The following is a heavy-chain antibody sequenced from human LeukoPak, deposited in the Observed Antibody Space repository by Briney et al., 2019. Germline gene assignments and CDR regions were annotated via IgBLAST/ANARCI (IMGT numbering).Heavy chain of an antibody. CDR2: IKGDGRST. J-gene: IGHJ4*02. CDR1: GFTFSSYW. D-gene: IGHD2-8*02. CDR3: ARGGVAYGMDR. Sequence: GGSLRLSCVASGFTFSSYWMFWVRQAPGKGLVWVSYIKGDGRSTTYADSVKGRFTISRDNARNTLYLQMNSLRAEDTAVYYCARGGVAYGMDRWGQGTLVTVSS. V-gene: IGHV3-74*01.